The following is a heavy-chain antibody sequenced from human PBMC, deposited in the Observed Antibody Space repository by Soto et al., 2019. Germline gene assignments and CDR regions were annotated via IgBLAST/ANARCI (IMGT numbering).Heavy chain of an antibody. V-gene: IGHV3-48*02. D-gene: IGHD4-17*01. CDR2: ISSSSSTI. CDR3: ASGKDYAEGGY. Sequence: EVQLVESGGGLVQPGGSLRLSCAASGFTFSSYSMNWVRQAPGKGLEWVSYISSSSSTIYYADSVKGRFTISRDNAKNSLYLQMSSLRDEDTAVYYCASGKDYAEGGYWGQGTLVTVSS. J-gene: IGHJ4*02. CDR1: GFTFSSYS.